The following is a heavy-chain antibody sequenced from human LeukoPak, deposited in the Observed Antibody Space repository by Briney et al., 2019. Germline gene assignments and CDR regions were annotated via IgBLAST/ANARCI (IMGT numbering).Heavy chain of an antibody. J-gene: IGHJ4*02. CDR3: ARDQKTYYYDSSGYYGTDY. CDR1: GFTFSSYG. D-gene: IGHD3-22*01. Sequence: GGSLRLSCAASGFTFSSYGMHWVRQAPGKGLEWVAVIWYDGSNKYYADSVKGRFTISRDNSKNTLYLQMNSLRAEDTAVYYCARDQKTYYYDSSGYYGTDYWGQGTLVTVSS. V-gene: IGHV3-33*08. CDR2: IWYDGSNK.